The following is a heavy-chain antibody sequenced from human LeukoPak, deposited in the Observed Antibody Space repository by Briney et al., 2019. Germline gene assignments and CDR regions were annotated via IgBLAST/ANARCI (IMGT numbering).Heavy chain of an antibody. CDR3: ASKDSSGWYEEA. CDR2: INPSGGST. J-gene: IGHJ5*02. V-gene: IGHV1-46*01. D-gene: IGHD6-19*01. CDR1: GYAFAFYG. Sequence: GASVKVSCKASGYAFAFYGISWVRQAPGQGLEWMGIINPSGGSTSYAQKFQGRVTMTRDTSTSTVYMELSSLRSEDTAVYYCASKDSSGWYEEAWGQVTLVTVSS.